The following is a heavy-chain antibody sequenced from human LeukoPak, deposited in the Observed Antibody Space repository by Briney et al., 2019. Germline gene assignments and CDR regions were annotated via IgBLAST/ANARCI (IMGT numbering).Heavy chain of an antibody. V-gene: IGHV3-23*01. Sequence: GGSLRLSCAASGFTFSSYAMSWVRQAPGKGLEWVSGISGSGGSTNYADSAKGRFTISRDNSKNTLYLQMNSLRAGDTAVYYCAKDSTVTMYYCFDPWGQGTLVTVSS. D-gene: IGHD4-17*01. CDR1: GFTFSSYA. J-gene: IGHJ5*02. CDR2: ISGSGGST. CDR3: AKDSTVTMYYCFDP.